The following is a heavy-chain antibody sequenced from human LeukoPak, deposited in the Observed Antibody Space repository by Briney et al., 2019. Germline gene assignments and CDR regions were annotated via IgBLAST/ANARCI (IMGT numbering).Heavy chain of an antibody. CDR3: ARDHGGEQLVPL. CDR2: ISPSGDST. CDR1: GFTFNNYA. D-gene: IGHD6-6*01. Sequence: GGSLRLSCAASGFTFNNYAMNWVRQAPGKGLEWVSHISPSGDSTYYADSVKGRFTISRDKAKNSLYLQMNSLRAEDTAVYYCARDHGGEQLVPLWGQGTLVTVSS. V-gene: IGHV3-23*01. J-gene: IGHJ4*02.